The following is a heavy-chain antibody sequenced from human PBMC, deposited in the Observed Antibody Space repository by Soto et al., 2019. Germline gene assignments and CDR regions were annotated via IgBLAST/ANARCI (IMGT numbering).Heavy chain of an antibody. J-gene: IGHJ6*02. V-gene: IGHV3-53*01. CDR3: AREAPMDV. Sequence: PGGSLRLSCAASWFTVSSKYMSWVRQAPGKGLEWISVIWSAGLIYYADSVRGRFTISRDISKNILYLEMTSLRADDTAVYYCAREAPMDVWGQGTTVTVSS. CDR1: WFTVSSKY. CDR2: IWSAGLI.